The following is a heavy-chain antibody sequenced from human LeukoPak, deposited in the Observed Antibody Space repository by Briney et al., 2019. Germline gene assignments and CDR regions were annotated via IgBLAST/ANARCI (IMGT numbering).Heavy chain of an antibody. D-gene: IGHD6-19*01. Sequence: GGSLRLSCAASGFTFSSYWMHWVRQAPGKGLVWVSRINSDGSSTSYADSVKGRFTISRDNAKNTLYLQMNSLRAEDTAVYYCARGSSGSRYNWFDPWGQGTLVTVSS. CDR1: GFTFSSYW. J-gene: IGHJ5*02. CDR2: INSDGSST. CDR3: ARGSSGSRYNWFDP. V-gene: IGHV3-74*01.